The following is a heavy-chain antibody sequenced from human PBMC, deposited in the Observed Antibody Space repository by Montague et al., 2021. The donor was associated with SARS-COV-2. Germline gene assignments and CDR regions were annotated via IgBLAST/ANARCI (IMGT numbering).Heavy chain of an antibody. CDR2: ISYTGRT. D-gene: IGHD2-8*01. CDR1: GGSISSPDYY. V-gene: IGHV4-39*01. J-gene: IGHJ4*02. CDR3: ARQLPSYCATNKCYPYYLDG. Sequence: SGTLSLTCTVSGGSISSPDYYWGWIRQSPGKGLEWIGSISYTGRTYYNPSLRSRVSFSMDTSKNHFSLSLSSVTVADTAVYFCARQLPSYCATNKCYPYYLDGWGQGALVTVSS.